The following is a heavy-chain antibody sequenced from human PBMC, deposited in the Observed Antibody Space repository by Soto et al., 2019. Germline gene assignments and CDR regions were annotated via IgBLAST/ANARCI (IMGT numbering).Heavy chain of an antibody. CDR1: GCTFSSYG. V-gene: IGHV3-33*01. CDR3: ARDQFLSALRFPGSYHNSYYYGMDV. J-gene: IGHJ6*02. CDR2: IWYDGTNK. Sequence: SGGSLRLSCAASGCTFSSYGMHWVRQAPGKGLEWVAVIWYDGTNKYDADSVKGRFTISRDNSTNTLYLHMNSWRAQYTAVYYCARDQFLSALRFPGSYHNSYYYGMDVSGHGTTITVSS. D-gene: IGHD3-10*01.